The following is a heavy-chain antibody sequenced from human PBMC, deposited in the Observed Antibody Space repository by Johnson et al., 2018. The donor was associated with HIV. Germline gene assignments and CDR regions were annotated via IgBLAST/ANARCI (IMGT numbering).Heavy chain of an antibody. CDR3: GKEMEGCYGSGKGDAFDI. V-gene: IGHV3-23*04. Sequence: EVQLVESGGGLVQPGGSLRLSCAASGFTFSSYAMSWVRQAPGKGLEWVSAISGSGGSTYYADSVKGRFTISRDNSKNTLYLQMNSLRAEDTAVYYCGKEMEGCYGSGKGDAFDIWGQGTMVTVSS. CDR2: ISGSGGST. J-gene: IGHJ3*02. CDR1: GFTFSSYA. D-gene: IGHD3-10*01.